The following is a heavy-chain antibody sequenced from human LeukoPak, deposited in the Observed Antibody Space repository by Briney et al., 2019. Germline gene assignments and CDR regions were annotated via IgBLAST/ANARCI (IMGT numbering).Heavy chain of an antibody. CDR3: ARDSYDSSGYYYGLFDY. D-gene: IGHD3-22*01. Sequence: GGSLRLSCAASGFTFSSYGMHWVRQAPGKGLERVAVIWYDGSNKYYADSVKGRFTISRDNSKNTLYLQMNSLRAEDTAVYYCARDSYDSSGYYYGLFDYWGQGTLVTVSS. V-gene: IGHV3-33*01. CDR2: IWYDGSNK. CDR1: GFTFSSYG. J-gene: IGHJ4*02.